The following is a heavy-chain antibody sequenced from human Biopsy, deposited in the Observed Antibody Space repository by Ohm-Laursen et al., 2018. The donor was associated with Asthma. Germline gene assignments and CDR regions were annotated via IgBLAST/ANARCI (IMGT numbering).Heavy chain of an antibody. CDR1: GGTFNTYV. J-gene: IGHJ4*02. V-gene: IGHV1-69*13. Sequence: SVKVSCKSLGGTFNTYVIGWVRQAPGQGLEWMGGIYSVFGTTTYPQKFQDRVTITADDSTSTVYMELSSLRSEDTAVYYCARKAGSCISRTCYSLDFWGQGTLVTVSS. CDR2: IYSVFGTT. D-gene: IGHD2-2*01. CDR3: ARKAGSCISRTCYSLDF.